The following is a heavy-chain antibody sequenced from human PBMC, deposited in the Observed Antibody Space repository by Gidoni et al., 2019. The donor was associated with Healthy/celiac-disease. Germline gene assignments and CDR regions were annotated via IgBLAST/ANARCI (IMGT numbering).Heavy chain of an antibody. CDR1: GFTFDDYA. D-gene: IGHD6-19*01. Sequence: EVQLVESGGGLVQPGRSLRLSCAASGFTFDDYAMHWVRQAPGKGLEWVSGIRWNSGSIGYADSVKGRFTISRDNAKNSLYLQMNSLRAEDTALYYCAKDREQWLDAFDIWGQGTMVTVSS. J-gene: IGHJ3*02. V-gene: IGHV3-9*01. CDR2: IRWNSGSI. CDR3: AKDREQWLDAFDI.